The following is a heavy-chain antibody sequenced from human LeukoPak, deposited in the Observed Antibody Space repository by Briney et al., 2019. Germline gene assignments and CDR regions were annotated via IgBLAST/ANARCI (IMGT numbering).Heavy chain of an antibody. Sequence: EGSLRLSCAASGFTFSRNGMTWVRQAPGKGLEWVSAISGSGGSTYYADSVKGRFTISRDNSKNTLYLQMNSLRAEDTAVYYCAELGITMIGGVWGKGTTVTISS. V-gene: IGHV3-23*01. CDR2: ISGSGGST. J-gene: IGHJ6*04. CDR3: AELGITMIGGV. D-gene: IGHD3-10*02. CDR1: GFTFSRNG.